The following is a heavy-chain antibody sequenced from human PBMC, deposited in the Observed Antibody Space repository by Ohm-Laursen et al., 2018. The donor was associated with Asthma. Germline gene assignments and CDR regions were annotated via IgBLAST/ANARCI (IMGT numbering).Heavy chain of an antibody. CDR1: GFTFSSYS. J-gene: IGHJ4*02. D-gene: IGHD3-22*01. V-gene: IGHV3-48*01. Sequence: SLRLSCAASGFTFSSYSMNWVRQAPGKGLEWVSYISSSSSTIYYADSVKGRFTISRDNAKNSLYLQMNSLRAEDTAVYYCARESGYPYFDYWGQGTLVTVSS. CDR3: ARESGYPYFDY. CDR2: ISSSSSTI.